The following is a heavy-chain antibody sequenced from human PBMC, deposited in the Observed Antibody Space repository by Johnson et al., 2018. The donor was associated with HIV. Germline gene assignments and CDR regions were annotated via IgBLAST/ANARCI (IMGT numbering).Heavy chain of an antibody. CDR3: TTGSSGSNAFDI. CDR2: IKSKTDGGTT. Sequence: MQLVESGGGLVKPGGSLRLSCAASGFTFSNAWMSWVRQAPGKGLECVGRIKSKTDGGTTDYAAPVKGRFTISRDDSKNTLYLQMNSLKTEDTAVYYCTTGSSGSNAFDIWGQGTMVTVSS. D-gene: IGHD3-22*01. CDR1: GFTFSNAW. V-gene: IGHV3-15*01. J-gene: IGHJ3*02.